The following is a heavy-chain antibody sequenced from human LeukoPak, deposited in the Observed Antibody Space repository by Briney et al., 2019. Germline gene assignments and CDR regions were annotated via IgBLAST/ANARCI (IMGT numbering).Heavy chain of an antibody. CDR1: GGSISSSSYY. CDR2: IYYSGST. V-gene: IGHV4-39*07. CDR3: ARGLGYCTNGVCLSPGGYYYYMDV. D-gene: IGHD2-8*01. J-gene: IGHJ6*03. Sequence: SETLSLTCTVSGGSISSSSYYWGWIRQPPGKGLEWIGSIYYSGSTYYNPSLKSRVTISVDTSKNQFSLKLSSVTAADTAVYYCARGLGYCTNGVCLSPGGYYYYMDVWGKGTTVTVSS.